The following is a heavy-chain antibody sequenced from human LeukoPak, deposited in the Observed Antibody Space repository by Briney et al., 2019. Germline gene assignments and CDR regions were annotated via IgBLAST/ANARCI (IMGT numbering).Heavy chain of an antibody. CDR1: GFTFSSYW. J-gene: IGHJ4*02. D-gene: IGHD2-2*01. Sequence: GGSLRLPCAASGFTFSSYWMSWVRQAPGKGLEWVANIKQDGSEKYYVDSVKGRFTISRDNAKNSLYLQMNSLRAEDTAVYYCARAYCSSTSCPLGSWGQGTLVTVSS. CDR3: ARAYCSSTSCPLGS. V-gene: IGHV3-7*01. CDR2: IKQDGSEK.